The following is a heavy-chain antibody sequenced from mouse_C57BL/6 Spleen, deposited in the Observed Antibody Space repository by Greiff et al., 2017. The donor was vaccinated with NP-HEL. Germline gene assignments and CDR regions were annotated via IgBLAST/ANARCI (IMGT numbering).Heavy chain of an antibody. CDR3: ARGNYWYFDV. Sequence: QVQLQQPGAELVRPGSSVKLSCKASGYTFTSYWMDWVKQRPGQGLEWIGNIYPSDSETHYNQKFKDKATLTVDKSSSTAYMQLSSLTSEDSAVYYCARGNYWYFDVWGTAPTVTVSS. D-gene: IGHD2-1*01. J-gene: IGHJ1*03. V-gene: IGHV1-61*01. CDR1: GYTFTSYW. CDR2: IYPSDSET.